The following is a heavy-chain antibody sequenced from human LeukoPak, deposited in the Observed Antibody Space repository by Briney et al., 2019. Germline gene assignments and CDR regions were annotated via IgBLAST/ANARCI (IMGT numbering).Heavy chain of an antibody. CDR3: ASASQFGTFDS. CDR1: GGSISDYY. Sequence: PSETQSLTCTVSGGSISDYYWTWIRQPPGKGLEWIGYIFTSGTSDYNPSLKSRVAISVDTSKNQFSLKLRSVTAADTAVYYCASASQFGTFDSWGQGTLVVVSS. J-gene: IGHJ4*02. V-gene: IGHV4-4*09. CDR2: IFTSGTS. D-gene: IGHD3-10*01.